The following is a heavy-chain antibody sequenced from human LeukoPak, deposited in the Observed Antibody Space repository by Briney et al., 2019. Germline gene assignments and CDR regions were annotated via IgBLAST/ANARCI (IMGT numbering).Heavy chain of an antibody. CDR3: AISNIGTSRNPFDI. CDR2: ISAGNGNT. CDR1: GYTFTNFV. V-gene: IGHV1-3*03. J-gene: IGHJ3*02. Sequence: ASVKVSCKASGYTFTNFVIHWVRQAPGQSLEWMGWISAGNGNTKYSQEFQGRVTISRDTSATTAYMELSSLTSEDMAVYYCAISNIGTSRNPFDIWGQGTMVTVSS. D-gene: IGHD2/OR15-2a*01.